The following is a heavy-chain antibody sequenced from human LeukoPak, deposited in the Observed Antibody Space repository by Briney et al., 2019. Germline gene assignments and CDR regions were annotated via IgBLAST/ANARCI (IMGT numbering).Heavy chain of an antibody. Sequence: SQTLSLTCTVSGGSISSGGYYWSWIRQHPGKGLGWIGYIYYSGSTYYNPSLKSRVTISVDTSKNQFSLKLSSVTAADTAVYYCARSLGDNGEFDYWGQGTLVTVSS. V-gene: IGHV4-31*03. CDR1: GGSISSGGYY. J-gene: IGHJ4*02. CDR2: IYYSGST. D-gene: IGHD2-21*02. CDR3: ARSLGDNGEFDY.